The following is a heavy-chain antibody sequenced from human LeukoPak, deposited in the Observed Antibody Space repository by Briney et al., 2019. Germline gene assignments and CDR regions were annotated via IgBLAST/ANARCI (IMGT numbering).Heavy chain of an antibody. D-gene: IGHD1-26*01. CDR2: INPSGGST. Sequence: ASVKVSCKASGYTFTSYYMHWVRQAPGQGLEWMGIINPSGGSTSYAQKFQGRVTMTRDMSTSTVYMELSSLRSEDTAVYYCARDLGQYPDAFDIWGQGTMVTVSS. CDR1: GYTFTSYY. J-gene: IGHJ3*02. V-gene: IGHV1-46*01. CDR3: ARDLGQYPDAFDI.